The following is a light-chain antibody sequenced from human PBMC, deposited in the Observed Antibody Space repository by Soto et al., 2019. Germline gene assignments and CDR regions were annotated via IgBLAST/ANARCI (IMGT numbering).Light chain of an antibody. Sequence: QSALTQPASVSGSPGQSITISCTGTSSDVGGENYVSCYQQHPGRAPKLTIYDVSNRPSGVSNRFSGSKSGNTASLTISGLQAEDEADYYCSSYPTTSTLVFGSGTKVTVL. CDR1: SSDVGGENY. J-gene: IGLJ1*01. CDR2: DVS. V-gene: IGLV2-14*03. CDR3: SSYPTTSTLV.